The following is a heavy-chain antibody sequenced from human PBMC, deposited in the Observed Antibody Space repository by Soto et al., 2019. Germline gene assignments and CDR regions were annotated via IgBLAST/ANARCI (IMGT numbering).Heavy chain of an antibody. D-gene: IGHD2-8*02. V-gene: IGHV4-34*01. Sequence: SDTLPLTYAVCGGEFSCYYWTWIRQPPGTGLEWIGEISHSGSTNYNPSLKSRVTISVDTSKNQFSLKLTSVTAADTAVYYCARDKITGLFDYWGQGTLVTVSS. J-gene: IGHJ4*02. CDR2: ISHSGST. CDR1: GGEFSCYY. CDR3: ARDKITGLFDY.